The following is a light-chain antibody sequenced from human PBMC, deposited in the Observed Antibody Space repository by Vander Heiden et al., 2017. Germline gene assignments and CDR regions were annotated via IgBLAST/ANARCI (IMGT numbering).Light chain of an antibody. CDR3: AAWDDSVSGGV. V-gene: IGLV1-47*01. CDR1: SSNIGTNY. CDR2: RDN. Sequence: QSVLTQPPSASGTPGQRVPISCSGSSSNIGTNYVYWYQQLPGTAPKLLIYRDNQRPSGVPDRFSGSKSGASASLAISGLRSGDDADYYCAAWDDSVSGGVFGGGTKLTVL. J-gene: IGLJ3*02.